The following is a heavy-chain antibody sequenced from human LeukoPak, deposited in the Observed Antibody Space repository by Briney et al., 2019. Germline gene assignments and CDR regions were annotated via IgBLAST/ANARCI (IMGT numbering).Heavy chain of an antibody. J-gene: IGHJ4*02. D-gene: IGHD3/OR15-3a*01. CDR2: IYHSGST. Sequence: SETLSLTCAVSGYSISSGYYWGWIRQPPGKGLEWIGSIYHSGSTYYNPSLKSRVTISVDTSKNQFSLKLSSVTAADTAVYDCARPDFWDWGQGTLVTVSS. CDR3: ARPDFWD. CDR1: GYSISSGYY. V-gene: IGHV4-38-2*01.